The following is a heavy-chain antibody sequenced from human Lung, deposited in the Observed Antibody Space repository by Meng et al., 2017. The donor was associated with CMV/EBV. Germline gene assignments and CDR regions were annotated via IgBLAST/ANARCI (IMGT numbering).Heavy chain of an antibody. CDR2: ISGTSGTT. J-gene: IGHJ6*02. Sequence: GESLKISCAASGFTFSSYAMHWVRQAPGKGLEWVSTISGTSGTTYYADSVKGRFTISRDNSKNTLYLQMNSLRAEDTAVYYCAKDLGGETDFWSGYLYYYYYYGMDVWXQGHXVTV. D-gene: IGHD3-3*01. V-gene: IGHV3-23*01. CDR3: AKDLGGETDFWSGYLYYYYYYGMDV. CDR1: GFTFSSYA.